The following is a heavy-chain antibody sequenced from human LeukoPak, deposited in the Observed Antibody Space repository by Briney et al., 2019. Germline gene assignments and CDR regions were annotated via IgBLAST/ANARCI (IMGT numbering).Heavy chain of an antibody. J-gene: IGHJ4*02. V-gene: IGHV4-39*01. Sequence: SETLSVTCAVSGGTISTRYYYWGWIRQPPWQGLEWIGTIHDSGSTYYSPSLKSQVTISVDTSNNQFSLKLSSVTAGDTAVYYCASLYFYGSGSFPNYWGQGILVTVST. CDR3: ASLYFYGSGSFPNY. CDR2: IHDSGST. D-gene: IGHD3-10*01. CDR1: GGTISTRYYY.